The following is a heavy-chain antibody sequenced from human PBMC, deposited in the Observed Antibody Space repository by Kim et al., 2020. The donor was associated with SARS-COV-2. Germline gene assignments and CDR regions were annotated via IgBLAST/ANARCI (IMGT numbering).Heavy chain of an antibody. Sequence: STNYADSVKSRFTISRDNSKNTLYLQMNSLRAEDTAVYYCAKGSSTASRDWGQGTLVTVSS. J-gene: IGHJ4*02. CDR3: AKGSSTASRD. V-gene: IGHV3-23*01. CDR2: ST. D-gene: IGHD5-18*01.